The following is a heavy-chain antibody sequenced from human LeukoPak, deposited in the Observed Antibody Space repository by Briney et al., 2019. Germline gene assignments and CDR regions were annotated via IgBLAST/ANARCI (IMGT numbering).Heavy chain of an antibody. J-gene: IGHJ4*02. Sequence: SETLSLTCTVSGGSISSSNYYWGWIRQPPGKGLEWIGTIYYSGSTYYNPSLKSRVTISVDTSKNQFSLKLSSVTAADTAVYYCARGYGHGDYWGQGTLVTVSS. CDR2: IYYSGST. CDR3: ARGYGHGDY. V-gene: IGHV4-39*07. CDR1: GGSISSSNYY. D-gene: IGHD1-14*01.